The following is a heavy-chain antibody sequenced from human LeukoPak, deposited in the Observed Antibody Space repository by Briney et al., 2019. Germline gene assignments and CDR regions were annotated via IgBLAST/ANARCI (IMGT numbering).Heavy chain of an antibody. J-gene: IGHJ4*02. CDR2: IKADGSEK. CDR3: AYRNNFEY. Sequence: GESLKISCAASGFSFSGHWMNWVRQPPGKGLERVANIKADGSEKYYVDSVKGRFTISRDDAKRTVDLQMDNLRAEDTAIYYCAYRNNFEYWGQGALVTVSS. CDR1: GFSFSGHW. V-gene: IGHV3-7*05. D-gene: IGHD1-26*01.